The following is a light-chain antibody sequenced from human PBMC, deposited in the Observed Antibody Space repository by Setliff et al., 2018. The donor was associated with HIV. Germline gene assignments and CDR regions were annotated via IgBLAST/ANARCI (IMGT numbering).Light chain of an antibody. CDR2: DVS. CDR3: CSYTSSTPLYV. CDR1: SSDVGTYNF. V-gene: IGLV2-14*03. Sequence: LTQSASVSGSPGQSISISCTGTSSDVGTYNFVSWYQQHPGKAPKLMIYDVSHRPSGVSNRFSGSKSGNTASLTISGPQAEDEAHYYCCSYTSSTPLYVFATGTRSPS. J-gene: IGLJ1*01.